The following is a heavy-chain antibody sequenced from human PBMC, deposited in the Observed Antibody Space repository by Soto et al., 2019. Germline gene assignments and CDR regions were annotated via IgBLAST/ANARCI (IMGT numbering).Heavy chain of an antibody. V-gene: IGHV1-69*19. CDR1: GGTFNTYA. D-gene: IGHD3-10*01. CDR3: AREVQVHTPAFVY. CDR2: ISPMFGAA. J-gene: IGHJ4*02. Sequence: QVQLVQSGAEMKKPGSSVKVSCQSSGGTFNTYAMNWVRQAPGQGPEWMGDISPMFGAANYAPKFQGRVTIPADDSTGTSYMQSSILTSEDTALYFCAREVQVHTPAFVYWGQGTLVTVSS.